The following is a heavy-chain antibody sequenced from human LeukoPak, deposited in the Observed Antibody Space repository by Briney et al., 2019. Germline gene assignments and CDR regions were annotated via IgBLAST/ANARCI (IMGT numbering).Heavy chain of an antibody. CDR3: TAGTGRSDFDY. Sequence: GGSLRLSCVASGFTFSDHAMTWVRQAPGRGLEWVGRIKRKGDDGTIDYAAPVKGRLSISRDDSKNTLYLQMNSLKSEDTAVYYCTAGTGRSDFDYWGQGTLVTVSS. CDR1: GFTFSDHA. CDR2: IKRKGDDGTI. J-gene: IGHJ4*02. V-gene: IGHV3-15*01. D-gene: IGHD3/OR15-3a*01.